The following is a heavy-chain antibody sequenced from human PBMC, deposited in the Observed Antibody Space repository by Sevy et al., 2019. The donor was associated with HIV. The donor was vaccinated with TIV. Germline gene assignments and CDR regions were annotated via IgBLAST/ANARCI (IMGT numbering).Heavy chain of an antibody. CDR3: ARDGDALRYFDWLLKSSGWFDP. V-gene: IGHV1-2*02. D-gene: IGHD3-9*01. CDR2: INPNSGGT. CDR1: GYTFTGYY. Sequence: ASVKVSCKASGYTFTGYYMHWVRQAPGQGLEWMGWINPNSGGTNYAQKFQGRVTMTRDTSISTAYMELGRLRSDDTAVYYCARDGDALRYFDWLLKSSGWFDPWGQGTLVTVSS. J-gene: IGHJ5*02.